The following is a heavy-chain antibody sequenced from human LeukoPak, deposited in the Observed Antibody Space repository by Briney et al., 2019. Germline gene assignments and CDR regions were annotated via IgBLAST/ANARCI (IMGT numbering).Heavy chain of an antibody. CDR3: ARGVAGIQH. J-gene: IGHJ1*01. CDR1: GFTFKTYG. D-gene: IGHD6-19*01. V-gene: IGHV3-30*02. Sequence: PGGSLRLSCAASGFTFKTYGMHWVRQAPGKGLDWVAFIEKDGSNKYYADSVKGRFTVSRDNSKNRLYLQMNSLRPEETALYYCARGVAGIQHWGQGTLVTVSS. CDR2: IEKDGSNK.